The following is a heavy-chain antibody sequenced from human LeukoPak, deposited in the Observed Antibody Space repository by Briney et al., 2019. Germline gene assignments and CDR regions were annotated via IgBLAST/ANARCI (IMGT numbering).Heavy chain of an antibody. J-gene: IGHJ4*02. CDR1: GGTFSSYA. Sequence: GASVKVSCKASGGTFSSYAISWVRQAPGQGLECMGGIIPIFGTANYAQKFQGRVTITTDESTSTAYMELSSLRSEDTAVYYCAILYGSSLGPYYFDYWGQGTLVTVSS. V-gene: IGHV1-69*05. CDR2: IIPIFGTA. CDR3: AILYGSSLGPYYFDY. D-gene: IGHD6-6*01.